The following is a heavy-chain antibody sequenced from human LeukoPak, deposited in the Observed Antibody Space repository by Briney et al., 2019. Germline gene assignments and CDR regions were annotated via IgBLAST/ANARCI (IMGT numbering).Heavy chain of an antibody. CDR1: GYTFTTYS. V-gene: IGHV1-46*01. D-gene: IGHD4-17*01. CDR3: ARGMTVTTVAADY. J-gene: IGHJ4*02. CDR2: INPSGGSR. Sequence: GASVKVSCKASGYTFTTYSMTWVRQAPGQGLEWMGVINPSGGSRSYAQKFQGRVTMTRDMSTSTVYMELSSLRSEDTAVYYCARGMTVTTVAADYWGQGTLVTVSS.